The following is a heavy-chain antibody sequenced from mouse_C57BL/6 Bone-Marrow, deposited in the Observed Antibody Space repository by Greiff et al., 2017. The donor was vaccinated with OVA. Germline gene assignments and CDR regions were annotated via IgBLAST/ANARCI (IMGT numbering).Heavy chain of an antibody. CDR1: GYTFTSYW. Sequence: QVQLKQPGAELVKPGASVKLSCKASGYTFTSYWMQWVKQRPGQGLEWIGEIDPSDSYTNYNQKFKGKATLTVDTSSSTAYMQLNSLTSEDSAVYYCASAVFADWGQGTLVTVSA. CDR2: IDPSDSYT. J-gene: IGHJ3*01. CDR3: ASAVFAD. V-gene: IGHV1-50*01.